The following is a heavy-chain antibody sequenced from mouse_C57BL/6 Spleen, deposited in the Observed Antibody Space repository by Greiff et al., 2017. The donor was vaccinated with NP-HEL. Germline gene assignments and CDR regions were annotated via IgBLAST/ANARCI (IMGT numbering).Heavy chain of an antibody. D-gene: IGHD1-1*01. V-gene: IGHV1-55*01. J-gene: IGHJ2*01. CDR3: ARRGDDYGSSPFDY. CDR2: IYPGSGST. Sequence: QVQLQQPGAELVKPGASVKMSCKASGYTFTSYWITWVKPRPGQGLEWLGDIYPGSGSTNYNEKFTSKATLTVDTSSSTAYMQLSSLTSEDSAVDDCARRGDDYGSSPFDYWGQGTTLTVSS. CDR1: GYTFTSYW.